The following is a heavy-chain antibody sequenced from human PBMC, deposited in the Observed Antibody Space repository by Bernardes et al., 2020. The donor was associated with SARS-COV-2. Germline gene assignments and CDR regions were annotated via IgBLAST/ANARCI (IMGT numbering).Heavy chain of an antibody. V-gene: IGHV3-23*01. CDR2: ISIGGTNT. CDR1: GFTFSTAA. Sequence: VGSLILSCKVSGFTFSTAAMSWVRQAPGKGLEWVSGISIGGTNTYYADSVNGRFTISGDYSKNTLYLQMNSLTAEDTGIYYCAKEVPANDYWGQGTQVTVSS. D-gene: IGHD2-2*01. CDR3: AKEVPANDY. J-gene: IGHJ4*02.